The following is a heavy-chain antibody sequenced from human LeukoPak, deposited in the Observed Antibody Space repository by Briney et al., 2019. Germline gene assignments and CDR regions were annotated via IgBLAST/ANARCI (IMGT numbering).Heavy chain of an antibody. J-gene: IGHJ4*02. D-gene: IGHD6-6*01. V-gene: IGHV3-23*01. Sequence: GGSLRLSCGASGFTLENYAINWVRQAPGKGLEWVSAISGSGGSTYYADSVKGRFTISRDNSKNTLYLQMNSLRAEDTAVYYCAKYVSGSSLFDYWGQGTLVTVSS. CDR2: ISGSGGST. CDR1: GFTLENYA. CDR3: AKYVSGSSLFDY.